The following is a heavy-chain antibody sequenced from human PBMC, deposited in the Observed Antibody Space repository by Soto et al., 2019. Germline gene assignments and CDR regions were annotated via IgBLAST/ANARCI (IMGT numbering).Heavy chain of an antibody. CDR3: AKDRDGAAAGPTNFSGIDV. CDR1: GFTFISYA. J-gene: IGHJ6*02. Sequence: EVQLLESGGGWVQPGGSLRLSCAASGFTFISYAMSWVRQAPGKGLEWVSVISGSGDSTYYADSVRGRFTISRDNSTNTLQLQMNSLRAEDTAVYYCAKDRDGAAAGPTNFSGIDVWGPGTTVTVSS. V-gene: IGHV3-23*01. CDR2: ISGSGDST. D-gene: IGHD6-13*01.